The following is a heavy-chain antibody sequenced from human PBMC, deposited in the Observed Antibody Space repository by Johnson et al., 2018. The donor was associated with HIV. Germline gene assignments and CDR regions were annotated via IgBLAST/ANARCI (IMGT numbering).Heavy chain of an antibody. Sequence: VQLVESGGGLVQPGGSLRLSCAASGFTFSSYWMIWVRQAPGKGLEWVANIQQDGSEKYYVDSVKGRFTISRDNAKNSLYLQMNSLRAEDTALYYCARIIIEYYYESSGGAFDIWGQGTMITVSS. CDR1: GFTFSSYW. J-gene: IGHJ3*02. V-gene: IGHV3-7*03. CDR2: IQQDGSEK. D-gene: IGHD3-22*01. CDR3: ARIIIEYYYESSGGAFDI.